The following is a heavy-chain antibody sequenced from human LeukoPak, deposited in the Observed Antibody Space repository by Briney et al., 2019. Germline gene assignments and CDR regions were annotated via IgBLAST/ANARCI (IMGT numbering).Heavy chain of an antibody. V-gene: IGHV1-69*13. CDR1: GGTFSSYI. J-gene: IGHJ4*02. CDR3: ARVRSGTIDY. CDR2: IIPMFGTP. D-gene: IGHD3-10*01. Sequence: SVKVSCKASGGTFSSYIITWVRQAPGQGLEWMGRIIPMFGTPNYAQKFQDRVTITADESARTAYMELSSLRFEDTAVYYCARVRSGTIDYWGQGTLVTVSS.